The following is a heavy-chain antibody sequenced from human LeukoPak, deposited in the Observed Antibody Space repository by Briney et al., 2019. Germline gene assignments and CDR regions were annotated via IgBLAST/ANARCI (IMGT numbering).Heavy chain of an antibody. CDR1: GYRFSSFG. V-gene: IGHV1-18*01. Sequence: ASVKVSCTASGYRFSSFGINWMRQAPGQGLEWMGWISAYNGDTNYAQKLQGRVTITTETSTRTAYMDLRSLRSDDTAVYYCARGGYYGSGSFPDYWGQGTLVTVSS. CDR3: ARGGYYGSGSFPDY. J-gene: IGHJ4*02. D-gene: IGHD3-10*01. CDR2: ISAYNGDT.